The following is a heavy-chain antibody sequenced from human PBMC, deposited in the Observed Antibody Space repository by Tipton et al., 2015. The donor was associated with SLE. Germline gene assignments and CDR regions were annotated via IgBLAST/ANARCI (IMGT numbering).Heavy chain of an antibody. J-gene: IGHJ6*03. CDR2: IYYSGST. Sequence: LSLTCIVSGGSISSDTFYWGWIRQPPGKGLEWIGTIYYSGSTSYNPSLKSRVTISIDTSNDHFSLRLSSVTAADTAIYYCARSSSGWYKGAMDVWRKGTTVIVSS. CDR1: GGSISSDTFY. D-gene: IGHD6-19*01. V-gene: IGHV4-39*07. CDR3: ARSSSGWYKGAMDV.